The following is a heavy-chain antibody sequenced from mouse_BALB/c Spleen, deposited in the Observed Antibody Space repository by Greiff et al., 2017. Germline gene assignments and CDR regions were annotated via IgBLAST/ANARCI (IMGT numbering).Heavy chain of an antibody. V-gene: IGHV14-3*02. J-gene: IGHJ3*01. D-gene: IGHD1-2*01. CDR2: IDPANGNT. Sequence: VQLQQSGAELVRPGALVKLSCKASGFNIKDTYMHWVKQRPEQGLEWIGRIDPANGNTKYDPKFQGKATITADTSSNTAYLQLSSLTSEDTAVYYGARSYYGAFDYWGQGTLVTVSA. CDR1: GFNIKDTY. CDR3: ARSYYGAFDY.